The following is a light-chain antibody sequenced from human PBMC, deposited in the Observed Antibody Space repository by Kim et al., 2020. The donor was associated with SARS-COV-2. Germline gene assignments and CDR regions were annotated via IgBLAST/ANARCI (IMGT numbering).Light chain of an antibody. CDR3: QQYNSYSRT. V-gene: IGKV1-5*03. CDR1: QSISTW. Sequence: DIQMTQSPSTLSASVGDRVTISCRASQSISTWLAWYQQKPGKAPKLLIYKESNLESGVPSRFSGSGSGAEFTLTISSLQPDDFATYYCQQYNSYSRTFGQGTKVDIK. J-gene: IGKJ1*01. CDR2: KES.